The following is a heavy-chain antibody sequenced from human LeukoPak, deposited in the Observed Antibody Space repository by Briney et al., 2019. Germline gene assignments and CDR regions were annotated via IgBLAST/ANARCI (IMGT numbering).Heavy chain of an antibody. CDR3: ARGDTAMVFDY. V-gene: IGHV4-59*01. CDR1: GGSISSYY. D-gene: IGHD5-18*01. J-gene: IGHJ4*02. CDR2: IYYSGST. Sequence: PSETLSLTCTVSGGSISSYYWSWIRQPPGKGLEWIGYIYYSGSTNYNPSLKSRVTISVDTSKYQFSLKLSSVTAADTAVYYCARGDTAMVFDYWGQGTLVTVSS.